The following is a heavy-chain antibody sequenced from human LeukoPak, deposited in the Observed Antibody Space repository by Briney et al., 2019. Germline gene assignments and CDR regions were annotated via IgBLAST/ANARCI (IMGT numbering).Heavy chain of an antibody. D-gene: IGHD3-9*01. CDR2: ISGDGGST. V-gene: IGHV3-43*02. CDR1: GFTFDDYA. CDR3: AKDQNYDILTGYLDY. J-gene: IGHJ4*02. Sequence: GGSLRLSCAASGFTFDDYAMHWVRQAPGKGLEWVSLISGDGGSTYYADSVKGRFIISRDNSKNSLYLQMNSLRTEDTALYYCAKDQNYDILTGYLDYWGQGTLVTVSS.